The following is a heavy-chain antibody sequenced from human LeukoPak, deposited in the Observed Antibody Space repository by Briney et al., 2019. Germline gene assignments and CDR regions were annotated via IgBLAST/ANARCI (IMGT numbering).Heavy chain of an antibody. CDR3: ARPLPSGDSAPEARDDH. D-gene: IGHD1-14*01. CDR1: GLIVSIEY. CDR2: AYSDGKT. J-gene: IGHJ4*02. V-gene: IGHV3-66*01. Sequence: QPGGFLRLSCVVSGLIVSIEYMAWVRQAPGKGLEWVSVAYSDGKTYYADSVKDRFTISRDTSKNTLSLQMNSVRVDDTAVYYCARPLPSGDSAPEARDDHWGQGTLVTVSS.